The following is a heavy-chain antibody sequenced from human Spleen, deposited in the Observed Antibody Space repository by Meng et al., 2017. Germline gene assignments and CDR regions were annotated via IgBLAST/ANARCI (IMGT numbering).Heavy chain of an antibody. Sequence: QVHLQEWGAGLLKPSETLSLTCVVSGGSFSDYYWSWTRQPPGKGLEWIGEINHRGNTNYNSFLESRVTISVDTSQNSLSLKLSSVTAADSAVYYCARGPTTMAHDFDYWGQGTLVTVSS. V-gene: IGHV4-34*01. CDR2: INHRGNT. D-gene: IGHD4-11*01. CDR3: ARGPTTMAHDFDY. CDR1: GGSFSDYY. J-gene: IGHJ4*02.